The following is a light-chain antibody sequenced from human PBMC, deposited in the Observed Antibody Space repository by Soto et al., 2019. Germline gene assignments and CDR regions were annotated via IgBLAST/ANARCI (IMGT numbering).Light chain of an antibody. V-gene: IGKV1-39*01. J-gene: IGKJ1*01. CDR1: QSISSY. Sequence: DIQMTQSPSSLSASVGDRVTITCRASQSISSYLYWYQQKPGKAPKLLIYAASSLESGVPSRFSGSGSGTDFTLTISSLQPEDFATYYCQQCYSTPWTFGQGTKVEIK. CDR3: QQCYSTPWT. CDR2: AAS.